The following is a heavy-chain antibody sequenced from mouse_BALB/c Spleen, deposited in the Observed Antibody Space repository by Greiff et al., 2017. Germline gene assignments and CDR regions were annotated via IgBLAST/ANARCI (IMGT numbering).Heavy chain of an antibody. CDR1: GYSITSDYA. J-gene: IGHJ4*01. Sequence: DVKLQESGPGLVKPSQSLSLTCTVTGYSITSDYAWNWIRQFPGNKLEWMGYISYSGSTSYNPSLKSRISITRDTSKNQFFLQLNSVTTEDTATYYCAIYGNYDYYAMDYWGQGTSVTVSS. CDR3: AIYGNYDYYAMDY. D-gene: IGHD2-1*01. V-gene: IGHV3-2*02. CDR2: ISYSGST.